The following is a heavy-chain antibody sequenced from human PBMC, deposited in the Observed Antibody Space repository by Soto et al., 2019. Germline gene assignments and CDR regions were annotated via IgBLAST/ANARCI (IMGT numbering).Heavy chain of an antibody. D-gene: IGHD2-15*01. CDR2: INHSGGST. CDR1: GYTFTRYY. CDR3: AIEHQDGSGGSCYPDCWYYDMDV. Sequence: VQLVKSGAEVKKPGASGKVSCKASGYTFTRYYMHWVRQAPGQWLEWMGIINHSGGSTSYAQKFQGRVTMTTDTSTSTVSMASSSLRSEVTAVYGCAIEHQDGSGGSCYPDCWYYDMDVWGQGTAVTVSS. J-gene: IGHJ6*02. V-gene: IGHV1-46*01.